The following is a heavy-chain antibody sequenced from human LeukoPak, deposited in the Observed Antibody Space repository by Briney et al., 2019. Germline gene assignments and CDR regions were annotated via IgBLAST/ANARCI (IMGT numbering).Heavy chain of an antibody. CDR2: IGTSSTTI. CDR3: AKVGGDYGDYVSFWYFDL. CDR1: GFTFSSYT. Sequence: PGGSLRLSCAASGFTFSSYTMNWVRQPPGKGLEWVSNIGTSSTTIYYADSVKGRFTISRDNSKNTLYLQMNSLRAEDTAVYYCAKVGGDYGDYVSFWYFDLWGRGTLVTVSS. J-gene: IGHJ2*01. D-gene: IGHD4-17*01. V-gene: IGHV3-48*01.